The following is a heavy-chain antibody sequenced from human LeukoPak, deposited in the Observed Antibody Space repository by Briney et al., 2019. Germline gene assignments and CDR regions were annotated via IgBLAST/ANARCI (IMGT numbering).Heavy chain of an antibody. Sequence: PGRSLRLSCAVFGLTFKNSWMTWVRQAPGKGLEWVATLNQDGGEKYYVDSVKGRFTISRDNAKNSLYLQMNSLRADDTAVYYCARGHWGLDPWGQGTLVIVSS. CDR3: ARGHWGLDP. D-gene: IGHD7-27*01. CDR1: GLTFKNSW. J-gene: IGHJ5*02. V-gene: IGHV3-7*03. CDR2: LNQDGGEK.